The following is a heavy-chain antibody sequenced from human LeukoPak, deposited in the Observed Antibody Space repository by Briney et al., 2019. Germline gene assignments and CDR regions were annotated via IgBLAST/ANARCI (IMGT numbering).Heavy chain of an antibody. CDR1: GYTFTGYY. D-gene: IGHD3-10*01. V-gene: IGHV1-2*02. CDR3: AREYYYSSGNYYNRIDY. CDR2: IDPSSGGT. J-gene: IGHJ4*02. Sequence: ASVKVSCKASGYTFTGYYMHWVRQAPGQGLEWMGWIDPSSGGTNYAQKFQGRVTMTRDTSISTAYMVLNRLRSDDTAVYYCAREYYYSSGNYYNRIDYWGQGTLVTVSS.